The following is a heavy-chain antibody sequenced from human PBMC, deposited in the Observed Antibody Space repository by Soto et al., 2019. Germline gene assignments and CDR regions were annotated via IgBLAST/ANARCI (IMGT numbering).Heavy chain of an antibody. CDR2: ISYDGSNK. Sequence: QVQLVESGGGVVQPGRSLRLSCAASGFTFSSYAMHWVRQAPGKWLEWVAVISYDGSNKYYADSVKGRFTISRDNSKNTLYLQMNSLRAADTAVYYCARPLWRDDYNWGYFDLWGRGTLVTVSS. J-gene: IGHJ2*01. CDR3: ARPLWRDDYNWGYFDL. V-gene: IGHV3-30-3*01. CDR1: GFTFSSYA. D-gene: IGHD4-4*01.